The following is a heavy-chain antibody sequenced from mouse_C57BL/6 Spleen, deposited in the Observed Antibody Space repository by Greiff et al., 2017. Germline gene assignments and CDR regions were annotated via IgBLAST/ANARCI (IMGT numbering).Heavy chain of an antibody. Sequence: VKVVESGPELVKPGASVKISCKASGYSFTSYYIHWVKQRPGQGLEWIGWINPGSGNTKYNEKFKGKATLTADTSSSTAYMQLSSLTSEDSAVYNCARIYYYGRSGPCYWGQGTTLTVSS. CDR1: GYSFTSYY. CDR2: INPGSGNT. CDR3: ARIYYYGRSGPCY. D-gene: IGHD1-1*01. J-gene: IGHJ2*01. V-gene: IGHV1-66*01.